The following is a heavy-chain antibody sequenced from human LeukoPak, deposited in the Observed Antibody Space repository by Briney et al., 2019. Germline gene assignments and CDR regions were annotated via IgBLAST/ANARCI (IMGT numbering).Heavy chain of an antibody. D-gene: IGHD5-24*01. CDR2: IYHSGST. CDR3: TRGEMTTIDY. J-gene: IGHJ4*02. CDR1: GASISSGGYY. Sequence: SQTLSLTCTVSGASISSGGYYWSWLRQPPGKGLEWIGYIYHSGSTYYNPSLKSRVTISVDTSKNQFSLKLSSVTAADTAVYYCTRGEMTTIDYWGQGTLVTVSS. V-gene: IGHV4-30-2*01.